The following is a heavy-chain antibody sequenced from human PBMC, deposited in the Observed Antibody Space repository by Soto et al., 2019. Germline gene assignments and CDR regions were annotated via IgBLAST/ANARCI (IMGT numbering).Heavy chain of an antibody. CDR1: GGSISSGGYY. J-gene: IGHJ4*02. D-gene: IGHD6-13*01. Sequence: PSETLSLTCTVSGGSISSGGYYWSWIRQHPGKGLEWIGYIYYSGSTYYNPSLKSRVTISVDTSKNQFSLKLSSVTAADTAVYYCARDAGYSSSWSFWHYFDYWGQGTLVTVSS. CDR2: IYYSGST. CDR3: ARDAGYSSSWSFWHYFDY. V-gene: IGHV4-31*03.